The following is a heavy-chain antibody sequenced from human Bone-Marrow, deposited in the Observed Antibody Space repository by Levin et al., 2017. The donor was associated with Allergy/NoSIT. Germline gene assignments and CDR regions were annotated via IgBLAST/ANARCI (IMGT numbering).Heavy chain of an antibody. J-gene: IGHJ5*02. V-gene: IGHV3-7*01. D-gene: IGHD1-14*01. Sequence: GESLKISCAASGFTFSSYWMSWVRQAPGKGLEWVANIKQDGSEKYYVDSVKGRFTISRDNAKNSLYLQTNSLRAEDTAVYYCARDRNQINWFDPWGQGTLVTVSS. CDR1: GFTFSSYW. CDR2: IKQDGSEK. CDR3: ARDRNQINWFDP.